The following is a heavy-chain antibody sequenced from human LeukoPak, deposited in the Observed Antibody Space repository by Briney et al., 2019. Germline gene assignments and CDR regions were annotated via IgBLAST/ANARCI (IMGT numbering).Heavy chain of an antibody. CDR2: MNPNSGNT. J-gene: IGHJ4*02. CDR3: VVGGWFAPYYFDY. CDR1: GYTFTSYD. Sequence: ASVKVSCKASGYTFTSYDINWVRQATGQGLEWMGWMNPNSGNTGYAQKFQGRVAMTRNTSISTAYMELSSLRSEDTAVYYCVVGGWFAPYYFDYWGQGTLVTVSS. D-gene: IGHD6-19*01. V-gene: IGHV1-8*01.